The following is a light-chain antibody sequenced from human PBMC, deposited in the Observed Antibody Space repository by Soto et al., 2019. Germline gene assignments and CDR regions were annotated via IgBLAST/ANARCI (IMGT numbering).Light chain of an antibody. CDR1: QSISSW. V-gene: IGKV1-5*01. CDR3: QQYNSYWT. Sequence: DIQMTQSPSTLSASVGDRVTITCRASQSISSWLAWYQQKPGKDPKLLIYDASSLESGVPSRFSGSGSGTEFTVTISSLQPDDFATYYCQQYNSYWTFGQGTKVEIK. J-gene: IGKJ1*01. CDR2: DAS.